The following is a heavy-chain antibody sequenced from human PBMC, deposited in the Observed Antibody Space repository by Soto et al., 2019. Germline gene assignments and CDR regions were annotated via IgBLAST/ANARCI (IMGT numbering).Heavy chain of an antibody. V-gene: IGHV4-39*07. CDR2: ICSSGST. D-gene: IGHD2-21*01. Sequence: SETLSLTCTVSGGSISSCAYYWGWVRQPPGKALEYMGVICSSGSTIYNPSLKSRVIISVDMSKSQFSLKLSSVTAADSAVYYCAGVRGPYCGGECYPPTPNWFDPWGQGTLVTVSS. J-gene: IGHJ5*02. CDR1: GGSISSCAYY. CDR3: AGVRGPYCGGECYPPTPNWFDP.